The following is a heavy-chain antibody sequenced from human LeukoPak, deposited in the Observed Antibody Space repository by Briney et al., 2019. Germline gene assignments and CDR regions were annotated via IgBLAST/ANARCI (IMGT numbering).Heavy chain of an antibody. CDR1: GGTFSSYA. V-gene: IGHV1-69*06. CDR3: ARARNPYYDILTGYRPYNWFDP. Sequence: PAASVKVSCKASGGTFSSYAISWVRQAPGQGVEWMGGIIPIFGTANYAQKFQGRVTITADKSTSTAYMELSSLRSEDTAVYYCARARNPYYDILTGYRPYNWFDPWGQGTLVTVSS. D-gene: IGHD3-9*01. CDR2: IIPIFGTA. J-gene: IGHJ5*02.